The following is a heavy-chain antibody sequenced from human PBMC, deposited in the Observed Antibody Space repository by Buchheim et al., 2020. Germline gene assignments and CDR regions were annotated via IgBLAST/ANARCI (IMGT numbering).Heavy chain of an antibody. V-gene: IGHV3-30*04. Sequence: QPQLVESGGGVVQPGRSLRLTCTGSGFFFSKYAKHWVRQAPGKGLEWVAVISYDGNDKYYADSVRGRFSISRDNSKNTQYLQMNSLRAEDTAVYYCASSFWGFQKLEPAKYYFGMDLWGQGTT. D-gene: IGHD1-1*01. CDR3: ASSFWGFQKLEPAKYYFGMDL. CDR1: GFFFSKYA. J-gene: IGHJ6*02. CDR2: ISYDGNDK.